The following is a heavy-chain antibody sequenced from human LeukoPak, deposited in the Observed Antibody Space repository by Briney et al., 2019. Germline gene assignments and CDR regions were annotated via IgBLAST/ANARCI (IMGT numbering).Heavy chain of an antibody. D-gene: IGHD3-10*01. V-gene: IGHV1-2*04. CDR1: GYTFTGYY. CDR3: ARLRRGVYYFDY. Sequence: GASVTVPCKASGYTFTGYYMHWVRQAPGQGLEWMGWINPNSGGTNYAQKFQGWVTMTRDTSISTAYMELSRLRSDDTAVYYCARLRRGVYYFDYWGQGTLVTVSS. CDR2: INPNSGGT. J-gene: IGHJ4*02.